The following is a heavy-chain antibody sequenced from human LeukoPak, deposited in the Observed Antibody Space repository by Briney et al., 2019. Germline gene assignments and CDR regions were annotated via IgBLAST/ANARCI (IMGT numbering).Heavy chain of an antibody. Sequence: ASVKVSCKASGYTFTNFFIHWVRQAPGQGLEWMGWINPNSGGTNYAQKFQGWVTMTRDTSISAAYMELSRLRSDDTAVYYCARGFRVGTMVRGDYGMDVWGQGTTVTVSS. CDR1: GYTFTNFF. J-gene: IGHJ6*02. CDR3: ARGFRVGTMVRGDYGMDV. V-gene: IGHV1-2*04. D-gene: IGHD3-10*01. CDR2: INPNSGGT.